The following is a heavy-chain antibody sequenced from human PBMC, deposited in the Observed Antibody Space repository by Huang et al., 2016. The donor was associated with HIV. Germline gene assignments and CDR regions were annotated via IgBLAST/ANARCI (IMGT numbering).Heavy chain of an antibody. J-gene: IGHJ4*02. CDR3: AKGSERSLTGPKYQYYFDY. Sequence: EVQLLESGGGLVQPGGSLRLSCAASIFSFSTSAMSWVRQASGKGLEVVSGISCSGSSTDYADSVKGRFTISRDNSRNTLYLQVKSLGVEDTAIYYCAKGSERSLTGPKYQYYFDYWGQRTLVTVSS. CDR2: ISCSGSST. V-gene: IGHV3-23*01. D-gene: IGHD3-3*01. CDR1: IFSFSTSA.